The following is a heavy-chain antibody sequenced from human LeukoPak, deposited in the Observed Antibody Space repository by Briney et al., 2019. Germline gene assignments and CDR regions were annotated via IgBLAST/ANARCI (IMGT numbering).Heavy chain of an antibody. V-gene: IGHV3-11*06. J-gene: IGHJ4*02. D-gene: IGHD1-26*01. CDR1: GFIFSDFY. CDR2: ISPSSHDI. CDR3: AIVVGATYYFDY. Sequence: GGSLRLSCAASGFIFSDFYMSWVRQAAGKGLEYIAYISPSSHDIIYADSVKGRFTISRDNAKNSLYLQMNSLRAEDTAVYYCAIVVGATYYFDYWGQGTLVTVSS.